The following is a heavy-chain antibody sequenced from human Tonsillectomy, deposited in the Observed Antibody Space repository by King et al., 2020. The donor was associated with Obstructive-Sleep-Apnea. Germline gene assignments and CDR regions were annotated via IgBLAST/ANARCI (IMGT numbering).Heavy chain of an antibody. V-gene: IGHV4-38-2*02. J-gene: IGHJ4*02. CDR1: GYSISSAYY. CDR2: VYPSVGT. CDR3: ARIIPVTVLDY. D-gene: IGHD6-19*01. Sequence: QLQESGPGLVNPSETLSLTCSVSGYSISSAYYWGWIRQPPGEALDWIGCVYPSVGTSYNPFLKSRVTISVDASKNQFSLKLTSVTAADTAVYYCARIIPVTVLDYWGQGTLVTVSS.